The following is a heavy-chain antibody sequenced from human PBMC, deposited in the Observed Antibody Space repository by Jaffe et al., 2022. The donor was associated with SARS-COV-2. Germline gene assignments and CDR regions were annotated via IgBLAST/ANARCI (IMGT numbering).Heavy chain of an antibody. V-gene: IGHV3-30*04. CDR2: ILYDGSSK. J-gene: IGHJ4*02. D-gene: IGHD3-22*01. Sequence: QVQLVESGGGVVQPGRSLRLSCAASGFTFSSCAMHWVRQAPGKGLEWVAFILYDGSSKYYADSVKGRFTISRDNSKNTLYLQMNSLRTEDTAVYYCVRDYYDSSGYYLGSGWGQGTLVTVSS. CDR1: GFTFSSCA. CDR3: VRDYYDSSGYYLGSG.